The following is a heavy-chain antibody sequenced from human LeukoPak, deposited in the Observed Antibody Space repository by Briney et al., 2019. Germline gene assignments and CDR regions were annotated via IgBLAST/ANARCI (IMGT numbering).Heavy chain of an antibody. CDR1: GGSVSSGSYY. Sequence: SETPSLTCTVSGGSVSSGSYYWSWIRQPPGKGLEWIGYIYYSGSTNYNPSLKSRVTISVDTSKNQFSLKLSSVTAADTAVYYCARVITMVRGVILTYFDYWGQGTLVTVSS. V-gene: IGHV4-61*01. CDR2: IYYSGST. D-gene: IGHD3-10*01. J-gene: IGHJ4*02. CDR3: ARVITMVRGVILTYFDY.